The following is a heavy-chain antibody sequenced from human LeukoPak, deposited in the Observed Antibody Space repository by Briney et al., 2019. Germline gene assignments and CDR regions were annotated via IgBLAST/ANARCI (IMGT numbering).Heavy chain of an antibody. D-gene: IGHD3-10*01. CDR3: ANKEPGDPDY. Sequence: GGSLRLSCAASGFTFSSYAMNWVRQAPGKGLEWVSTISGSGGSTYFADSVKGRLTISRDNSKNTLYLQMNSLRAEDTAVYYCANKEPGDPDYWGQGALVTVSS. J-gene: IGHJ4*02. V-gene: IGHV3-23*01. CDR1: GFTFSSYA. CDR2: ISGSGGST.